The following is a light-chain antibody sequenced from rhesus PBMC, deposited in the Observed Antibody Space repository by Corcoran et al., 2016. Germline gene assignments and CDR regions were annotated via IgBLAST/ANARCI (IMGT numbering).Light chain of an antibody. CDR2: AAS. CDR1: QDISNY. CDR3: QHYYSIPPT. J-gene: IGKJ1*01. Sequence: DIQMTQSPSSLSASVGDRVTITCRASQDISNYLAWYQQKPGETPKLLIYAASGLQSGIPSRFSGSGSGTDFTLSISSLKSEDFATYYCQHYYSIPPTFGQGTKVEIK. V-gene: IGKV1-33*02.